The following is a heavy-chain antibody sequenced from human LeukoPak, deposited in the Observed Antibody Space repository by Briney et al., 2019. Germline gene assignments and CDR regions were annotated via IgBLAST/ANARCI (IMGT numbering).Heavy chain of an antibody. CDR3: ARGVEGTTIGHYFDY. Sequence: SETLSLTCAVYGGSFSGYYWNWIRQPPGKGLVWIGNVSYSGSTNYNPSLKSRVTISLDTSKNQFSLKLSSVTAADTAVYYCARGVEGTTIGHYFDYWGQGTLVTVSS. V-gene: IGHV4-59*01. J-gene: IGHJ4*02. CDR1: GGSFSGYY. D-gene: IGHD1-26*01. CDR2: VSYSGST.